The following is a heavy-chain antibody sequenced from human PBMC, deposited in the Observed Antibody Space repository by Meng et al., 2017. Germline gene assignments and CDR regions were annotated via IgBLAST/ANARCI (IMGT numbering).Heavy chain of an antibody. CDR1: GGSISSSNW. CDR2: IYHSGST. J-gene: IGHJ4*02. Sequence: QWRVQDAGAGLVKPSASLSLPCAVSGGSISSSNWWSWVRQPPGKGLEWIGEIYHSGSTNYNPSLKSRVTISVDKSKNQFSLKLSSVTAADTAVYYCARIGDWGSTRYFDYWGQGTLVTVSS. D-gene: IGHD7-27*01. CDR3: ARIGDWGSTRYFDY. V-gene: IGHV4-4*02.